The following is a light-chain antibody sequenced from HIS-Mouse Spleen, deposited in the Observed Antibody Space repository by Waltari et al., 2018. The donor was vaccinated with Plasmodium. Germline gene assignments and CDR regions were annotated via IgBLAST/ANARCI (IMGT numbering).Light chain of an antibody. Sequence: SYELTQPPSVSVSPGQTARITCSGDALPKKYAYWYQQKSGQDPVLVIDEDSKRPSGIPERFSGSSSGTMAILTISGAQVEDEADYYCYSTDSSGNHRVFGGGTKLTVL. CDR1: ALPKKY. CDR2: EDS. V-gene: IGLV3-10*01. J-gene: IGLJ3*02. CDR3: YSTDSSGNHRV.